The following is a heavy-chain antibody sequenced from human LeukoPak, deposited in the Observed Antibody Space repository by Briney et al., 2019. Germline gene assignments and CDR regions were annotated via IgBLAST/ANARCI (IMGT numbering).Heavy chain of an antibody. J-gene: IGHJ6*02. CDR2: IGSDNKP. CDR3: ARDLHYYVAMDV. D-gene: IGHD3-10*02. V-gene: IGHV3-23*01. CDR1: GFTFSAYA. Sequence: GGSLRLSCGASGFTFSAYAMTWVRQAPGKGLEWVSSIGSDNKPHYSESVKGRFAISRDNSKNTLFLQLNSLRAEDTALYYCARDLHYYVAMDVRGQGTTVTVSS.